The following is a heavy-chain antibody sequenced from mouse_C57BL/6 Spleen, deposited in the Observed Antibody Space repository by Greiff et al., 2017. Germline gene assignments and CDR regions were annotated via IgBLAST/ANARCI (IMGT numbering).Heavy chain of an antibody. CDR2: INPGSGGT. Sequence: VQLQQSGAELVRPGTSVKVSCKASGYAFTNYLIEWVKQRPGQGLEWIGVINPGSGGTNYNEKFKGKATLTADKSSSTAYMQLSSLTSEDSAVYFCARYWSRAMDYWGQGTSVTVSS. CDR1: GYAFTNYL. CDR3: ARYWSRAMDY. J-gene: IGHJ4*01. V-gene: IGHV1-54*01.